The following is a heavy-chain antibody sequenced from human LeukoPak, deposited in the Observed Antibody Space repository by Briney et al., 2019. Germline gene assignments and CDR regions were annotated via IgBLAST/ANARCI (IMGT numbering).Heavy chain of an antibody. Sequence: SETLSLTCAVYGGSFSVYYWSWIRQPPGKGLEWIGEINHSGSTNYNPSLKSRVTISVDTSKNQFSLKLSSVTAADTAVYYCARGPSIVVVRFDPWGQGTLVTVSS. J-gene: IGHJ5*02. D-gene: IGHD2-2*01. V-gene: IGHV4-34*01. CDR2: INHSGST. CDR3: ARGPSIVVVRFDP. CDR1: GGSFSVYY.